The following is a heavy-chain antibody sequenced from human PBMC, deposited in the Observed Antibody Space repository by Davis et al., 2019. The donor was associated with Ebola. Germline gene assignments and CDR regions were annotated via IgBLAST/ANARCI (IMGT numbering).Heavy chain of an antibody. D-gene: IGHD5-18*01. CDR1: GFTFSLYA. CDR3: AKDSYVGNGMDV. V-gene: IGHV3-30-3*01. CDR2: ISYDGSNK. Sequence: GGSLRLSCAASGFTFSLYAMHWVRQAPGKGLEWVAVISYDGSNKYYADSVKGRFTISRDNSKNTLYLQMNSLRAEDTAVYYCAKDSYVGNGMDVWGKGTTVTVSS. J-gene: IGHJ6*04.